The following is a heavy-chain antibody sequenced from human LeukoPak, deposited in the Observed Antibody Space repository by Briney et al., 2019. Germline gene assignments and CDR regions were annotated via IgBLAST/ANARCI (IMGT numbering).Heavy chain of an antibody. V-gene: IGHV5-51*01. Sequence: GESLKISCKGSGYSFTNYWIDWVRQMPGKGLERMGIIYPGDSDTRYSPSFQGQVTISADKSISTAYLQWSSLKASDTAMYHCARRDASGSYPLDWGQGTLVTVSS. CDR2: IYPGDSDT. J-gene: IGHJ4*02. D-gene: IGHD3-10*01. CDR1: GYSFTNYW. CDR3: ARRDASGSYPLD.